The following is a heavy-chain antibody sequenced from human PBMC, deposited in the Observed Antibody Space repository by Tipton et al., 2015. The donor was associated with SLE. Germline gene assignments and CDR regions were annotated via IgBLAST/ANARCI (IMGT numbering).Heavy chain of an antibody. D-gene: IGHD3-10*01. CDR3: ARDETVVRGALMGYYYYMDV. CDR1: GFSISNYW. Sequence: SLRLSCVVSGFSISNYWMSWVRQAPGKGLEWVANMKQDGGEKYYVDSVKGRFTISRDNAKNSLFLQMNSLRAEDTAIYYCARDETVVRGALMGYYYYMDVWGKGTTVTVSS. CDR2: MKQDGGEK. J-gene: IGHJ6*03. V-gene: IGHV3-7*01.